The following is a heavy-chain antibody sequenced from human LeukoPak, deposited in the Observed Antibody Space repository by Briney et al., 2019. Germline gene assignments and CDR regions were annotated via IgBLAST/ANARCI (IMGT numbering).Heavy chain of an antibody. V-gene: IGHV3-11*04. J-gene: IGHJ4*02. CDR2: MSSSGSTI. CDR3: ARALGPIEY. CDR1: GFSFSDDY. D-gene: IGHD3-10*01. Sequence: GGSLRLSCEGSGFSFSDDYMSWLRQVPGKGLEWVSYMSSSGSTIFYADSVKGRFNISRDNAKKSLYLQMNSLRVEDTAVYYCARALGPIEYWGRGTLVTVSS.